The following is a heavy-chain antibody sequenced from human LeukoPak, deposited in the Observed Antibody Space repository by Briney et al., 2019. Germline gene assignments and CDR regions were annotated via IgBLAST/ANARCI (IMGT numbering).Heavy chain of an antibody. J-gene: IGHJ4*02. V-gene: IGHV3-30*18. CDR2: ISYDGSNK. CDR1: GFTLSSYG. D-gene: IGHD6-19*01. CDR3: AKEESSSGWWY. Sequence: GRSLRLSCAASGFTLSSYGMHWVRQAPGKGLEWVAVISYDGSNKYYADSVKGRFTISRDNSKNTLYLQMNSLRAEDTAVYYCAKEESSSGWWYWGQGTLVTVSS.